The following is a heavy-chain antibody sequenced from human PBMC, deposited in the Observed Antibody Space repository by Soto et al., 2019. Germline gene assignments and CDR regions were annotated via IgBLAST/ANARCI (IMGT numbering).Heavy chain of an antibody. CDR1: GFTFSGSA. CDR2: IRSKPKNYAT. J-gene: IGHJ6*03. V-gene: IGHV3-73*01. Sequence: EVQLVESGGGLVQPGGSLKLSCAASGFTFSGSAMHWVRQASGKGLEWVGLIRSKPKNYATAYGASVKGRFTISRDDSKNTAYLQMNSLNTEDTAVYYCSRQASDFWSGKPQYYMDVWGKGTTVTVSS. D-gene: IGHD3-3*01. CDR3: SRQASDFWSGKPQYYMDV.